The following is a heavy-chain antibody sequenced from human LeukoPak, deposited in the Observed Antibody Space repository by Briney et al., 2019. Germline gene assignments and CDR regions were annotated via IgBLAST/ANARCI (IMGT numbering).Heavy chain of an antibody. D-gene: IGHD1-26*01. V-gene: IGHV3-48*01. CDR2: ISSSTSVM. J-gene: IGHJ4*02. Sequence: GGSLRLSCAASGFTFSSYSMNWVRQAPGKGLEWVSYISSSTSVMYYADFVKGRFTISRDNAKNSLYLQMNSLRAEDTAVYYCVGEWEFDYWGQGTLVTVSS. CDR3: VGEWEFDY. CDR1: GFTFSSYS.